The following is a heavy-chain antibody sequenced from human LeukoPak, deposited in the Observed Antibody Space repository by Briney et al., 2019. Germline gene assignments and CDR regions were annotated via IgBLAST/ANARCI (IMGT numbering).Heavy chain of an antibody. CDR1: GFTFSSYS. D-gene: IGHD1-14*01. V-gene: IGHV3-21*01. J-gene: IGHJ6*02. CDR2: ISSSSSYI. CDR3: ARDIISPYYYYGMDV. Sequence: GGSLRLSCAASGFTFSSYSMNWVRQAPGKGLEWVSSISSSSSYIYYADSVKGRFTISRDNAKNSLYLQMNRLRAEDTAVYYCARDIISPYYYYGMDVWGQGTTVTVSS.